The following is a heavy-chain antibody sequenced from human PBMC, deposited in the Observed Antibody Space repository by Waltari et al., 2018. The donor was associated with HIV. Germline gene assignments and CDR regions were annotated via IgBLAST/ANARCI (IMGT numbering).Heavy chain of an antibody. J-gene: IGHJ6*02. CDR2: IYYSGST. V-gene: IGHV4-39*07. D-gene: IGHD3-3*01. CDR1: GGSISSSSYY. Sequence: QLQLQESGPGLVTPSETLSLTCTVSGGSISSSSYYWGWIRQPPGQGLEWIGSIYYSGSTYYNPSLKSRVTISVDTSKNQFSLKLSSVTAADTAVYYCARAAAGFWSGKTYYYYGMDVWGQGTTVTVSS. CDR3: ARAAAGFWSGKTYYYYGMDV.